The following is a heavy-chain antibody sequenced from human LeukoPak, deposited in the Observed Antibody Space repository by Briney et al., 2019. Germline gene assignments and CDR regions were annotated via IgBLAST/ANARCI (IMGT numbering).Heavy chain of an antibody. V-gene: IGHV1-18*01. D-gene: IGHD1-7*01. CDR2: ISAHNGNT. J-gene: IGHJ4*02. CDR3: ARVYGITGTTARREPFDY. CDR1: GYTFTSYG. Sequence: ASVKVSCKASGYTFTSYGISWVRQAPGQGLEWMGWISAHNGNTNYAQKLQGRVTMTTDTSTSTAYMELRSLRSDDTVVYYYARVYGITGTTARREPFDYWGQGTLVTVSS.